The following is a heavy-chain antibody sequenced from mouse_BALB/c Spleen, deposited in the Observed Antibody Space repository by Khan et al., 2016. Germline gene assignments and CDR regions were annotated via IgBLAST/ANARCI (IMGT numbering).Heavy chain of an antibody. Sequence: QVQLQQSGAELVRPGVSVKISCKGSGYTFTDYAIHWVKQSHAKSLEWIGVISTYYGDTSYNQKFEGKATMTVDKSSSTAYVKLARLTSEDSAIYYCAREGLNYDYAMDYWGQGTSVTVSS. CDR3: AREGLNYDYAMDY. CDR1: GYTFTDYA. J-gene: IGHJ4*01. V-gene: IGHV1S137*01. D-gene: IGHD2-1*01. CDR2: ISTYYGDT.